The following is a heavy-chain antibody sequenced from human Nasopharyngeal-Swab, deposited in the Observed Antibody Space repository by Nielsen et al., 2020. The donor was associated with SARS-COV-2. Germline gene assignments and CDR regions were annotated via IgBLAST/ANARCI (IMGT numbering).Heavy chain of an antibody. CDR3: AKGTGMTYRAIDY. D-gene: IGHD1-14*01. V-gene: IGHV3-23*01. CDR2: ISRTYST. J-gene: IGHJ4*02. Sequence: GGSLRLSCAASGFIFSNYAISWVRQAPGGGLEWVSAISRTYSTYYADSVRGRFTVSRDNSKNTLYLQMSSLRAEDTAVYYCAKGTGMTYRAIDYWGQGTLVTASS. CDR1: GFIFSNYA.